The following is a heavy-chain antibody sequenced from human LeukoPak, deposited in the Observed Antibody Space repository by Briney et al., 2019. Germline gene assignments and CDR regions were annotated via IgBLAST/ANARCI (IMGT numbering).Heavy chain of an antibody. CDR1: GYTLTELS. J-gene: IGHJ4*02. V-gene: IGHV1-18*01. Sequence: ASVKVSCKVSGYTLTELSMHWVRQAPGKGLEWMGWISAYNGNTNYAQKLQGRVTMTTDTSTSTAYMEPRSLRSDDTAVYYCARGTLSWFGELPYDYWGQGTLVTVSS. CDR2: ISAYNGNT. D-gene: IGHD3-10*01. CDR3: ARGTLSWFGELPYDY.